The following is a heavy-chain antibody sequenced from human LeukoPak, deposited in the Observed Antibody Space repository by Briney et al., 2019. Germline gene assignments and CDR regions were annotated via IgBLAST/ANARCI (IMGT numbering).Heavy chain of an antibody. V-gene: IGHV4-38-2*02. CDR3: AGGYPVAPPRHAFDI. CDR1: GYSISSGYY. Sequence: TSETLSLTCTVSGYSISSGYYWGWIRQPPGKGLEWIGSIYHSGSTYYNSSLKSRVTISVDTSKNQFSLKLSSVTAADTAVYYCAGGYPVAPPRHAFDIWGQGTMVTVSS. J-gene: IGHJ3*02. D-gene: IGHD2-2*02. CDR2: IYHSGST.